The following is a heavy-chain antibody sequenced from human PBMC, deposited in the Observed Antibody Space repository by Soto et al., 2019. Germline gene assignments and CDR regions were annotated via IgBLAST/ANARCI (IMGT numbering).Heavy chain of an antibody. CDR2: ISWNSGSI. Sequence: EVQLVESGGGLEQPGRSLRLSCAASGFTFDDYAMHWVRQAPGKGLEWVSGISWNSGSIGYADSVKGRFTISRDNAKNSLYLQMNSLRAEDTALYYCAKDHLSVPYYFDYWGQGTLVTVSS. J-gene: IGHJ4*02. CDR1: GFTFDDYA. D-gene: IGHD3-10*02. V-gene: IGHV3-9*01. CDR3: AKDHLSVPYYFDY.